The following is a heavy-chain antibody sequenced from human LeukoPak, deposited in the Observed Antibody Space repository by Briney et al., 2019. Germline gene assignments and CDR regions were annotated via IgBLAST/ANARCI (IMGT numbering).Heavy chain of an antibody. Sequence: ASVKISCKASGYTFTGYYMHWVRQAPGQGLEWMGWINPNSGGTNYAQKFQGRFTMTRDTSISTAYMELSRLRSDDTAVYYCARGGITMVRGVSFYGMDVWGQGTTVTVSS. D-gene: IGHD3-10*01. J-gene: IGHJ6*02. CDR3: ARGGITMVRGVSFYGMDV. V-gene: IGHV1-2*02. CDR1: GYTFTGYY. CDR2: INPNSGGT.